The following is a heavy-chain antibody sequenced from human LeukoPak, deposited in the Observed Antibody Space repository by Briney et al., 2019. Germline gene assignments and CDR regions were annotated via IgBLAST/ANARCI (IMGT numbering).Heavy chain of an antibody. CDR3: ARGKAAAGTRAFDI. D-gene: IGHD6-13*01. CDR1: GYTFTSYD. Sequence: ASVKVPCKASGYTFTSYDINWVRQATGQGLEWMGWMNPNSGNTGYAQKFQGRVTMTRNTSISTAYMELSSLRSEDTAVYYCARGKAAAGTRAFDIWGQGTMVTVSS. V-gene: IGHV1-8*01. J-gene: IGHJ3*02. CDR2: MNPNSGNT.